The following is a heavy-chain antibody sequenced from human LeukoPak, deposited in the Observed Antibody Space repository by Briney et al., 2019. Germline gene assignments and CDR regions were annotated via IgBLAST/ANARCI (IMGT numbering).Heavy chain of an antibody. V-gene: IGHV3-7*03. Sequence: GGSLRLSCTASGFTFSSYWMSWVREAPGKGLEWVANIKQDGGEKYYVDSVKGRFTISRDNAENSLYLQMNSLRVEDTAVYYCARDKIVGATNFDYWGQGTLVTVSS. D-gene: IGHD1-26*01. CDR3: ARDKIVGATNFDY. J-gene: IGHJ4*02. CDR1: GFTFSSYW. CDR2: IKQDGGEK.